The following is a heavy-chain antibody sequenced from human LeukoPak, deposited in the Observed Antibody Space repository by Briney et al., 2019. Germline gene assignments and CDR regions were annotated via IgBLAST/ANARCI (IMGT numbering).Heavy chain of an antibody. D-gene: IGHD5-24*01. V-gene: IGHV4-30-4*01. CDR1: GDSISSGDYY. CDR2: IYYSGST. Sequence: SETLSLTCTVSGDSISSGDYYWSWIRQPPGKGLEWIGYIYYSGSTYYNPSLKSRVTISVDTSKNQFSLKLSSVTAADTAVYYCARVLKLSNWFDPWGQGTLVTVSS. J-gene: IGHJ5*02. CDR3: ARVLKLSNWFDP.